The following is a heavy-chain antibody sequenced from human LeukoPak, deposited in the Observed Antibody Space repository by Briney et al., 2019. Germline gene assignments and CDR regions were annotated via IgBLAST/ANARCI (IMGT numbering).Heavy chain of an antibody. V-gene: IGHV1-69*13. CDR3: ARDRDLYCSSTSCYPLGYYYYGMDV. CDR2: IIPIFGTA. Sequence: SVKVSCKASGGTFSSYAISWVRQAPGQGLEWMGGIIPIFGTANYAQKFQGRVTITADESTSTAYMELSSLRSEDTAVYYCARDRDLYCSSTSCYPLGYYYYGMDVWGKGTTVTVSS. CDR1: GGTFSSYA. J-gene: IGHJ6*04. D-gene: IGHD2-2*01.